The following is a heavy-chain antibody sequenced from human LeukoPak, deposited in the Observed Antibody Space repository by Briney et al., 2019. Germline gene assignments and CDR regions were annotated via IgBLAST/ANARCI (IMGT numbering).Heavy chain of an antibody. CDR3: ASLGG. Sequence: GRSLRLSCAASGFTFDDYAMHWVRQAPGKGLEWVSGISWNSGSIGYADSVKGRFTISRDNAKNSLYLQMNSLRAEDTALYYCASLGGWSQGTLVTVSS. CDR2: ISWNSGSI. J-gene: IGHJ4*02. V-gene: IGHV3-9*01. CDR1: GFTFDDYA.